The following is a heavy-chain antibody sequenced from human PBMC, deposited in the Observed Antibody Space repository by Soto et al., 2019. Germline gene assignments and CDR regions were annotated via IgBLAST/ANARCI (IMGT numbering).Heavy chain of an antibody. Sequence: LRRTLSLTCAASGGSFTSNNWWTWVRQPPGQGLEWIGEIYRTGSTNYNPSLKSRVTISLDKSENQFSLKVTSLTAADTAVYYCASRDPGTSVDYWGQGTLVTVSS. J-gene: IGHJ4*02. CDR1: GGSFTSNNW. D-gene: IGHD1-7*01. CDR3: ASRDPGTSVDY. V-gene: IGHV4-4*03. CDR2: IYRTGST.